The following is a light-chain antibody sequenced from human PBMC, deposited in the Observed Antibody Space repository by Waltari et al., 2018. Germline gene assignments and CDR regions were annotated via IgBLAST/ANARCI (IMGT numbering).Light chain of an antibody. J-gene: IGLJ3*02. Sequence: QSALTQPASVSGSPGQSISISCTGSSSDVGNFLLVSWYQQHPGKAPKVIIYEGNKRPSGLSDRFSGSKSGNTASLTISGLQPDDEADYYCCSYVGGTSWVFGGGTKLTVL. CDR1: SSDVGNFLL. V-gene: IGLV2-23*01. CDR3: CSYVGGTSWV. CDR2: EGN.